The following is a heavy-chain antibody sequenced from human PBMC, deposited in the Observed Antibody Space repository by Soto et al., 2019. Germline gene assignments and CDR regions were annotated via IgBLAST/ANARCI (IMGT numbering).Heavy chain of an antibody. D-gene: IGHD2-2*01. J-gene: IGHJ6*02. CDR2: IIPIFGTA. CDR3: ARDRMDVVVVPAARYYYYGMDV. CDR1: GGTFSSYA. Sequence: SVKVSCKASGGTFSSYAISWVRQAPGQGLEWMGGIIPIFGTANYAQKFQGRVTITADESTSTAYMELSSLRSEGTAVYYCARDRMDVVVVPAARYYYYGMDVWGQGTTVTVSS. V-gene: IGHV1-69*13.